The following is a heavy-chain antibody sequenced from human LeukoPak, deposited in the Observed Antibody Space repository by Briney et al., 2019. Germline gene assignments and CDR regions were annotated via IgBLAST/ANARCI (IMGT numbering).Heavy chain of an antibody. CDR1: GFTFSSYS. V-gene: IGHV3-21*01. Sequence: PGGSLRLSCAASGFTFSSYSMNWVRQAPGKGLEWVSSISSSSSYIYYADSVKGRFTISRDNAKNSLYLQMNSLRAEDTAMGYCARLNSGYDLGGDYWGQGTLVTVSS. D-gene: IGHD5-12*01. CDR3: ARLNSGYDLGGDY. J-gene: IGHJ4*02. CDR2: ISSSSSYI.